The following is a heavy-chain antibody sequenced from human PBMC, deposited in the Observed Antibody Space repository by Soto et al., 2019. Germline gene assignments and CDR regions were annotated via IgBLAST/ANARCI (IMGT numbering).Heavy chain of an antibody. V-gene: IGHV3-9*01. CDR1: GFTFDDYA. J-gene: IGHJ6*02. CDR2: IDWNGGST. Sequence: EVQLVESGGGLVQPGRSLRLSCVASGFTFDDYAMHWVRQTPGKGLEWVSSIDWNGGSTAYADSVKGRFTISRDNARNSLDLQMNSLRPEETARYYCVKGRGSDCVYFGLDVGGQGTTGTDAS. D-gene: IGHD1-26*01. CDR3: VKGRGSDCVYFGLDV.